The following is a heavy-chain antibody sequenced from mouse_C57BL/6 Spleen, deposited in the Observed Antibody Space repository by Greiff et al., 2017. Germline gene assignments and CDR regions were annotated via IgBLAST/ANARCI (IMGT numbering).Heavy chain of an antibody. CDR1: GFTFSNYW. Sequence: DVMLVESGGGLVQPGGSMKLSCVASGFTFSNYWMNWVRQSPEKGLEWVAQIRLKSDNYATHYAESVKGRFTISRDDSKSSVYLQMNNLRAEDTGIYYCANYYGSSYGGYWGQGTTLTVSS. V-gene: IGHV6-3*01. CDR3: ANYYGSSYGGY. D-gene: IGHD1-1*01. CDR2: IRLKSDNYAT. J-gene: IGHJ2*01.